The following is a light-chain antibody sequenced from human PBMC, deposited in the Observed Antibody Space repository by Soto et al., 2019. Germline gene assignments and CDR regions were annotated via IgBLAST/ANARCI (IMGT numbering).Light chain of an antibody. CDR1: SSDFGSYNL. CDR3: CSYAGSSTPIYV. Sequence: QSALTQPASVSGSPGQSITISCTGTSSDFGSYNLVSWYQQHPGKGPKLMIYEGSKRPSGVSDRFSGSKSGNTASLTISGLQAEDEADYYCCSYAGSSTPIYVFGTGTKVTVL. J-gene: IGLJ1*01. CDR2: EGS. V-gene: IGLV2-23*01.